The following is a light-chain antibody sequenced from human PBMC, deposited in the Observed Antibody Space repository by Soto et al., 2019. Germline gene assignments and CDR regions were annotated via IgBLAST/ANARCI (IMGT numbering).Light chain of an antibody. CDR2: WES. CDR3: QQFSRPPFVP. Sequence: DIVMTQSPDSLAVSLGERAIINCKSSQSVFKGSNNKDCLAWYQQKPGQPPKLLLYWESTRESGVPDRFSGSGSGTDFTLTISSPQAEDVAIYYCQQFSRPPFVPFGQGTKVEIK. J-gene: IGKJ2*01. V-gene: IGKV4-1*01. CDR1: QSVFKGSNNKDC.